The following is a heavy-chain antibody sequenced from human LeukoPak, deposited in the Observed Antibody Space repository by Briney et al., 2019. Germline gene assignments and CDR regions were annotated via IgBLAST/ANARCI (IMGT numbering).Heavy chain of an antibody. V-gene: IGHV3-30*02. CDR3: AKGGGIGYYFDY. CDR2: IRYDGSNK. D-gene: IGHD2-15*01. J-gene: IGHJ4*02. Sequence: QPGGSLRLXCAASGFTFSSYGMHWGRQAPGKGLEWVAFIRYDGSNKYYADSVKGRFTISRDNSKNTLYLQMNSLRAEDTAVYYCAKGGGIGYYFDYWGQGTLVTVSS. CDR1: GFTFSSYG.